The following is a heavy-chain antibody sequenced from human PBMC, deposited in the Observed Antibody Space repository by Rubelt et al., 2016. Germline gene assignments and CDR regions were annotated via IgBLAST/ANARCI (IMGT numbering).Heavy chain of an antibody. V-gene: IGHV1-3*01. Sequence: QVQLVQSGADVKKPGASVKVSCRASGYNFITYAMHWVRQAPGQRFEWMGWMNAGKGETKYSQKFQGRVTITRDTSASTSYSELSGLTFEDTAVYYCARIPAVARSRIDYWGQGTLVTVSS. D-gene: IGHD6-19*01. J-gene: IGHJ4*02. CDR2: MNAGKGET. CDR1: GYNFITYA. CDR3: ARIPAVARSRIDY.